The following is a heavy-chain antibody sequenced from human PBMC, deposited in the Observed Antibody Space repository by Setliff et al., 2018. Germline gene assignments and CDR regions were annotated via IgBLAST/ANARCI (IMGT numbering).Heavy chain of an antibody. D-gene: IGHD6-13*01. V-gene: IGHV4-59*01. J-gene: IGHJ6*02. Sequence: SETLSLTCAVYGGSFSGYYWSWIRQPPGKRLEWIGYIYYSGSTNYNPSLKSRVTISVDTSKNQFSLKLSSVTAADTAVYYCARDEGSSYFYGMDVWGQGTTVTVSS. CDR1: GGSFSGYY. CDR2: IYYSGST. CDR3: ARDEGSSYFYGMDV.